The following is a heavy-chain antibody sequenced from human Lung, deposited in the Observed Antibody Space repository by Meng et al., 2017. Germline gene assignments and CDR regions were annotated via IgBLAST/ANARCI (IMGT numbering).Heavy chain of an antibody. CDR1: GYTFTRKW. CDR3: TRDHSTADVTVWWFDP. CDR2: INPSDGYT. J-gene: IGHJ5*02. V-gene: IGHV1-46*01. D-gene: IGHD4-17*01. Sequence: QVQLVQSGAEVKNPGASVKVSCKASGYTFTRKWMHWVRQAPGQGLEWMGIINPSDGYTMYEQKFQDRITITGDTSTGTVYMELSGLRSEDTAVYYCTRDHSTADVTVWWFDPWGQGTLVTVSS.